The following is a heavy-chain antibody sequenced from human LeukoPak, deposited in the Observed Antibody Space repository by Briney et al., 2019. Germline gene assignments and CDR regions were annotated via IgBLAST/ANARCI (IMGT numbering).Heavy chain of an antibody. J-gene: IGHJ4*02. D-gene: IGHD3-10*01. CDR1: GGTFSSFG. Sequence: ASVKVSCKPSGGTFSSFGISWVRQAPGQGLEWMGIINPSGGSTSYAQKFQGRVTMTRNTSISTAYMELSSLRSEDTAVYYCARGRGIRGPLIGGYWGQGTLVTVSS. CDR3: ARGRGIRGPLIGGY. CDR2: INPSGGST. V-gene: IGHV1-8*02.